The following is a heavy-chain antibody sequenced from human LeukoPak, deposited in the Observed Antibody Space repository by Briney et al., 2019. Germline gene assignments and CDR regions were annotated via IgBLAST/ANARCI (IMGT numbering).Heavy chain of an antibody. Sequence: SQTLSLTCTVSGGSISSGGYYWSWIRQHPGKGLEWIGYIYYSGSTYYNPSLKSRVTISVDTSKNQFSLKLSSVTAADTAVYYCARVRLGRVVPAAIVDYWGQGTLVAVSS. V-gene: IGHV4-31*03. J-gene: IGHJ4*02. CDR3: ARVRLGRVVPAAIVDY. CDR2: IYYSGST. D-gene: IGHD2-2*01. CDR1: GGSISSGGYY.